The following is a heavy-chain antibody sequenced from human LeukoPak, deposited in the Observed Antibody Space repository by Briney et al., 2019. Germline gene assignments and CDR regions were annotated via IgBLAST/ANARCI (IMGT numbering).Heavy chain of an antibody. Sequence: GASVKVSCKASGYTFTGYYMHWVRQAPGQGLEWMGWINPNSGGTNYAQKFQGRVTMTRDTSISTAYMELSRLRSDDTAVYYCARDIYCSGGSCYSAYGYWGQGTLVTVSS. CDR1: GYTFTGYY. D-gene: IGHD2-15*01. CDR2: INPNSGGT. CDR3: ARDIYCSGGSCYSAYGY. J-gene: IGHJ4*02. V-gene: IGHV1-2*02.